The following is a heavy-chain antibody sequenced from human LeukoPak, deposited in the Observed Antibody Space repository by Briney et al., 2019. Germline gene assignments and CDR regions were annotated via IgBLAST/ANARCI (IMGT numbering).Heavy chain of an antibody. J-gene: IGHJ4*02. CDR3: ARSVAGHFDY. CDR1: GFTFGDYS. CDR2: ITSDTRTI. Sequence: GGSLRLSCAASGFTFGDYSMNWVRQAPGKGLEWVSYITSDTRTIYYADSVKGRFTISRDNAKNSLDLQMNSLRAEDTAVYYCARSVAGHFDYWGQGTLVTVSS. D-gene: IGHD6-19*01. V-gene: IGHV3-48*04.